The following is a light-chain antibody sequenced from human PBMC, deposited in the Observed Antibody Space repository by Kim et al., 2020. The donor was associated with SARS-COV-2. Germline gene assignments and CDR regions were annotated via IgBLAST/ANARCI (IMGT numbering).Light chain of an antibody. V-gene: IGKV3-11*01. CDR3: QQRRNWPLS. J-gene: IGKJ3*01. CDR2: DAS. Sequence: EIVLTQCPATLSLSPEERATLSCRASQSVITYLAWYQQKPGQAPRLLIYDASNRATGIPARFSGSGSGTDFTLTISSLEPEDFAVYYCQQRRNWPLSFGPGTKVDIK. CDR1: QSVITY.